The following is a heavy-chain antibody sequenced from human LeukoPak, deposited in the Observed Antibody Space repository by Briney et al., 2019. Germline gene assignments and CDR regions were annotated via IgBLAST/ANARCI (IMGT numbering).Heavy chain of an antibody. D-gene: IGHD3-3*01. Sequence: PSETLSLTCTVSGGSISSGGYYWSWIRQHPGKGLEWIGYIYYSGSTYYNPSLKSRVTISADTSKNQFSLKLSSVTAADTAVYYCARRPPGTAFGVGTAAFDIWGQGTMVTVSS. CDR3: ARRPPGTAFGVGTAAFDI. CDR2: IYYSGST. CDR1: GGSISSGGYY. J-gene: IGHJ3*02. V-gene: IGHV4-31*03.